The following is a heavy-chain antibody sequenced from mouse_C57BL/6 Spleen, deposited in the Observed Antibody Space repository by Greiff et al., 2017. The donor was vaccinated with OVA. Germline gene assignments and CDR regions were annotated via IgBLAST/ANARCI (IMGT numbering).Heavy chain of an antibody. CDR2: IYPGDGDT. Sequence: QVQLQQSGAELVKPGASVKISCKASGYAFSSYWMNWVKQRPGKGLEWIGQIYPGDGDTNYNGKFEGKATLTADKSSSTAYMQLSSLTSEDSAVYFGASRDYNGSSYGYFDVWGTGTTVTVSS. CDR3: ASRDYNGSSYGYFDV. J-gene: IGHJ1*03. V-gene: IGHV1-80*01. D-gene: IGHD1-1*01. CDR1: GYAFSSYW.